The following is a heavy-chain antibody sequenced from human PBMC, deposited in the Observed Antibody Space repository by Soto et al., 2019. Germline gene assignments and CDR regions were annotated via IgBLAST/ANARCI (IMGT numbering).Heavy chain of an antibody. D-gene: IGHD3-22*01. CDR2: ISGGGSTI. CDR1: GFTFSSYE. J-gene: IGHJ4*02. Sequence: EVQLVESGGGLVQPGGSLRLSCAASGFTFSSYEMNWVRQAPGKGLEWVSYISGGGSTIYYADSVKGRFTISRDNAKNSRYLQMNSLRAEDTAVYYCARASNYYDSGHYYRPFDYWGQGTLVTVSS. V-gene: IGHV3-48*03. CDR3: ARASNYYDSGHYYRPFDY.